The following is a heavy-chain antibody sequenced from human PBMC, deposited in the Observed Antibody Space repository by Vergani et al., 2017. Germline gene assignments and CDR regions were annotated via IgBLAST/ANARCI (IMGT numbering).Heavy chain of an antibody. J-gene: IGHJ4*02. D-gene: IGHD2-2*01. Sequence: QVQLQESGPGLVKPSQTLSLTCTVSVGSLRSGGYYWSWIRQHPGKGLECIGYIYYSGSTYYNPSLKSRVTISVDTSKNQFSLKLSSVTAADTAVYYCARAFRGYCSSTSCFSPINWGQGTLVTVSS. CDR3: ARAFRGYCSSTSCFSPIN. V-gene: IGHV4-31*03. CDR2: IYYSGST. CDR1: VGSLRSGGYY.